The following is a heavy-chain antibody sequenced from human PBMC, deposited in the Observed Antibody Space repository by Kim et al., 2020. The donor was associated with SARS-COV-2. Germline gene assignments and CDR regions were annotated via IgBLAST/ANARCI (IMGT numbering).Heavy chain of an antibody. V-gene: IGHV3-30*19. CDR1: GFSFTNFA. CDR2: LSFDGVDQ. Sequence: GSLRLSCATSGFSFTNFAMHWVRQAPGKGLEWVALLSFDGVDQHYTDSVKGRFTISRENSTNTLFLQMNSLTPEDSAIYYCARELAPTYYYGMGVWGPG. CDR3: ARELAPTYYYGMGV. J-gene: IGHJ6*02.